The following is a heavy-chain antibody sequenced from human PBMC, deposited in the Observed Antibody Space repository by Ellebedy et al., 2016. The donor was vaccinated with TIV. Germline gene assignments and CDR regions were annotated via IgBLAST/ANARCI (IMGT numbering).Heavy chain of an antibody. D-gene: IGHD7-27*01. CDR1: GFSFSSYW. J-gene: IGHJ3*02. V-gene: IGHV3-7*01. CDR2: IRHDGSEK. Sequence: GGSLRLSCAASGFSFSSYWMTWVRQAPGKGLEWVANIRHDGSEKFYVDSVKGRFTISRDNAKNSLYLQMNGLGVEDTAVYFCARDMAWGNERVVDAFDIWGHGTLVTVSS. CDR3: ARDMAWGNERVVDAFDI.